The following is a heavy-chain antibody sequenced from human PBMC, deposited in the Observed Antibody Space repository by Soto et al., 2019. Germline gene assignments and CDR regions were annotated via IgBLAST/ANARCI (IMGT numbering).Heavy chain of an antibody. CDR3: ARGGIPASGTVRTWFVS. Sequence: EVQLLESGGDVVHPGGSLRLSCTASGFSFSSYALNWVRQAPGKGLEWISGISGSGGDTYYAGSVKGRSTLSRDNSKNTLYLQITSLRPEDTVVYYCARGGIPASGTVRTWFVSWGQGTMVTVTS. CDR1: GFSFSSYA. CDR2: ISGSGGDT. V-gene: IGHV3-23*01. D-gene: IGHD6-13*01. J-gene: IGHJ5*01.